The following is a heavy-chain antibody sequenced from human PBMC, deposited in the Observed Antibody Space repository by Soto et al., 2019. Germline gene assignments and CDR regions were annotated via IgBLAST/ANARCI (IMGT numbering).Heavy chain of an antibody. CDR3: ARDPEIFYY. CDR2: ISAYNGNK. J-gene: IGHJ4*02. V-gene: IGHV1-18*01. CDR1: GYTFTSNG. Sequence: QFQLVQSGAEVKKPGASVKVSCKASGYTFTSNGISWVRQAPGQGLEWMGWISAYNGNKNYAQKLQGRVTMTTDTSRITAYMELRSRRSDDTAVYYCARDPEIFYYWGQGTLVTVSS.